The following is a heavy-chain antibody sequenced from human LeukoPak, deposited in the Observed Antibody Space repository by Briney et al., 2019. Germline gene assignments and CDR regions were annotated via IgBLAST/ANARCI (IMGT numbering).Heavy chain of an antibody. CDR2: IYPGDSDT. Sequence: GESLKISCEGSGYTFTSYWIAWVRQMPGKGLEWMGIIYPGDSDTRYSPSFQGQVTISADKSISTAYLQWSSLKASDTAMYYCARRPHSSSGWSWGQGTLVTVSS. D-gene: IGHD6-19*01. J-gene: IGHJ5*02. CDR3: ARRPHSSSGWS. V-gene: IGHV5-51*01. CDR1: GYTFTSYW.